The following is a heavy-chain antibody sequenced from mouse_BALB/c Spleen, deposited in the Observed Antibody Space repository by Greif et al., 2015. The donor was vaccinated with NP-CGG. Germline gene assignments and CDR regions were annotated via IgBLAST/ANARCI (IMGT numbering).Heavy chain of an antibody. CDR1: GYSFTGYF. CDR3: AREGYYGAMDY. J-gene: IGHJ4*01. V-gene: IGHV1-20*02. Sequence: EVQLQQSGPELVKPGASVKISCKASGYSFTGYFMNWVMQSHGKSLEWIGRINPYNGDTFYNQKFKGKATLTVDKSSNTAHMELRSLASEDSAVYYCAREGYYGAMDYWGQGTSVTVSS. CDR2: INPYNGDT. D-gene: IGHD1-1*02.